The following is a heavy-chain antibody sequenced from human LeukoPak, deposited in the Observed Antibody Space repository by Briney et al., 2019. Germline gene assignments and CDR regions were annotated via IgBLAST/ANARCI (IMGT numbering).Heavy chain of an antibody. Sequence: PGGSLRLSCTAPGFTFSTYSVNWVRQAPGKGLEWVSSITSSSSYIFYVDSVKGRFTISRDNAKNSLHLQMDSLRAEDSAVYYCARSATSSSSRINWFDAWGQGTLVTVSS. D-gene: IGHD6-6*01. J-gene: IGHJ5*02. CDR1: GFTFSTYS. CDR3: ARSATSSSSRINWFDA. CDR2: ITSSSSYI. V-gene: IGHV3-21*01.